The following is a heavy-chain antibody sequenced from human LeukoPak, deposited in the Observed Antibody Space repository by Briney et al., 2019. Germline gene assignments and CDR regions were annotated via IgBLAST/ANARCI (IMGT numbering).Heavy chain of an antibody. Sequence: GASVKVSCKASGYTFTSYDINWVRQATGQGLEWMGWMNPNSGNTGYAQKFQGRVTMTRSTSVSTAYMELSSLRSEDTAVYYCAKARSGSYSTDFDYWGPGTLVTVSS. CDR2: MNPNSGNT. D-gene: IGHD1-26*01. J-gene: IGHJ4*02. CDR3: AKARSGSYSTDFDY. V-gene: IGHV1-8*01. CDR1: GYTFTSYD.